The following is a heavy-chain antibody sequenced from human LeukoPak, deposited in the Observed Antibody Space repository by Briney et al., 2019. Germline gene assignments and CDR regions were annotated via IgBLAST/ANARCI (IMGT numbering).Heavy chain of an antibody. Sequence: SQTLSLTCTVSGGSISSGDYYWSWIRQPPGKGLEWIGYIYYSGSTYYNPSLKGRVTISVDTSKNQFSLKLSSVTAADTAVYYCARVKYYYGSGFDYWGQGTLVTVSS. CDR2: IYYSGST. CDR3: ARVKYYYGSGFDY. D-gene: IGHD3-10*01. J-gene: IGHJ4*02. CDR1: GGSISSGDYY. V-gene: IGHV4-30-4*01.